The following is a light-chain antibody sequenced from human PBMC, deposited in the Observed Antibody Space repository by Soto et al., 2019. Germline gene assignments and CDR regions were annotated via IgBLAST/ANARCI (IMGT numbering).Light chain of an antibody. V-gene: IGKV3-11*01. CDR1: QSVSSY. CDR3: QQRSNWLFT. CDR2: DAS. J-gene: IGKJ4*01. Sequence: EIVLTQSPATLSLSPGERATLSCRASQSVSSYLAWYQQKPGQAPRLLIYDASNRATGIPARFSGSGSGTGFTLTTSSLEPEDFAVYYCQQRSNWLFTFGGGTKVEIK.